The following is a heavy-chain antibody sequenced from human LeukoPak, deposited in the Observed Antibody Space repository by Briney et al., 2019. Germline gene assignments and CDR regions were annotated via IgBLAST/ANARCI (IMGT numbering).Heavy chain of an antibody. CDR1: GFTFSSYA. D-gene: IGHD3-3*01. CDR2: ISGSGGST. V-gene: IGHV3-23*01. Sequence: HPGGSLRLSCAASGFTFSSYAMSWVRQAPGKGLEWVSAISGSGGSTYYADSVKGRFTISRDNSKNTLYLQMNSLRAEDTAVYYCAKDMGRITIFGVVNPFDYWGQGTLVTVSS. J-gene: IGHJ4*02. CDR3: AKDMGRITIFGVVNPFDY.